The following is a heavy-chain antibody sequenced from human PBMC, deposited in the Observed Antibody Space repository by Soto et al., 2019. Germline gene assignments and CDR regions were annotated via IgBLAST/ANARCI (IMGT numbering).Heavy chain of an antibody. V-gene: IGHV3-13*04. J-gene: IGHJ5*02. D-gene: IGHD6-19*01. CDR1: GFTFSSYD. CDR2: IHPTGDT. CDR3: AKTSTSGWYSDSRFDP. Sequence: PGGSLRLSCAASGFTFSSYDMDWVRQGTGKGLEWVSGIHPTGDTYYPGSVTGRFAISRDNSKNSLYLHMNSLRAEDTAVYYCAKTSTSGWYSDSRFDPWGQGTLVTVSS.